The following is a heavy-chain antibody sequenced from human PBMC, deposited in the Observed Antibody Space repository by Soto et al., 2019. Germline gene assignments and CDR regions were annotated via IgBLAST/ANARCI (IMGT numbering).Heavy chain of an antibody. CDR2: TYYSGST. CDR3: ARDSKPERRGYYHYGMDV. CDR1: VGSVSIGSYY. V-gene: IGHV4-61*01. J-gene: IGHJ6*01. Sequence: SETLSITCTLSVGSVSIGSYYWSWIRQPPGKGLEWIGYTYYSGSTNYNPSLKSRVTISVDTSKNQFSLKLSSVTAADTAVYYCARDSKPERRGYYHYGMDVWGQGTPVTVSS. D-gene: IGHD1-1*01.